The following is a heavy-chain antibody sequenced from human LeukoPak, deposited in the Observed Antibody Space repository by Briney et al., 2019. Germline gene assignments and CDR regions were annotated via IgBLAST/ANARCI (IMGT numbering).Heavy chain of an antibody. CDR1: GFTFSSYG. Sequence: PGGSLRLSCAASGFTFSSYGMSWVRQAPGKGLEWVSAISGSGGSTYYADSVKGRFTISRDNSKNTLYLQMNSLRAEDTAVYYCAKGGLRDSSWYAYYYYMDVWGKGTTVTVSS. D-gene: IGHD6-13*01. J-gene: IGHJ6*03. CDR3: AKGGLRDSSWYAYYYYMDV. CDR2: ISGSGGST. V-gene: IGHV3-23*01.